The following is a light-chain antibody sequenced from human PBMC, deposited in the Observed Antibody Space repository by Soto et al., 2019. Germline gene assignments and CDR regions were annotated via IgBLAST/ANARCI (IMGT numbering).Light chain of an antibody. V-gene: IGLV2-14*01. CDR1: SSDVGGYNY. CDR2: EVS. CDR3: SSYTSSSIPYV. Sequence: QPASVSGSPGQSITISCTGTSSDVGGYNYVSWYQQHPGKAPKLMIYEVSNRPSGVSNRFSGSKSGNTASLTISGLQAEDEADYYCSSYTSSSIPYVFGTGTKLTVL. J-gene: IGLJ1*01.